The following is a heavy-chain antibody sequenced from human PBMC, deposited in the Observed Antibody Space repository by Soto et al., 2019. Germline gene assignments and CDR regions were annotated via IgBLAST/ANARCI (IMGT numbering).Heavy chain of an antibody. V-gene: IGHV3-30*04. CDR2: ISYDGSNK. CDR1: GFTFSNYA. J-gene: IGHJ6*02. Sequence: PGGSLRLSCAASGFTFSNYAMHWVRQAPGKGLEWVAVISYDGSNKYYADSVKGRFTISRDNSKNTLYLQMNSLRAEDTAVYYCAKAPSSSWYLFNVMDVWGQGTTVTVSS. CDR3: AKAPSSSWYLFNVMDV. D-gene: IGHD6-13*01.